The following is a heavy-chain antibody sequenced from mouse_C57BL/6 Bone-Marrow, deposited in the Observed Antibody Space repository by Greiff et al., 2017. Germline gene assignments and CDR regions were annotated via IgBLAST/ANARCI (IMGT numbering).Heavy chain of an antibody. J-gene: IGHJ2*01. CDR1: GFNIKDDY. V-gene: IGHV14-4*01. CDR3: TTSYLLYFDY. CDR2: IDPENGDT. Sequence: EVQLQQSGAELVRPGASVKLSCTASGFNIKDDYMHWVKQRPEQGLEWIGWIDPENGDTEYASKFQGKVTITADTSSNTAYLQLRSLASEDTAVYYCTTSYLLYFDYWGQGTTLTVSS. D-gene: IGHD2-12*01.